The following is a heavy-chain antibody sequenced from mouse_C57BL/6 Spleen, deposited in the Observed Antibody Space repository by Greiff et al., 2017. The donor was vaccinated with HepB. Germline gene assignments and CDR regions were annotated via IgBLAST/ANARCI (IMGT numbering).Heavy chain of an antibody. CDR2: ISSGGSYT. Sequence: EVQRVESGGDLVKPGGSLKLSCAASGFTFSSYGMSWVRQTPDKRLEWVATISSGGSYTYYPDSVKGRFTISRDNAKNTLYLQMSSLKSEDTAMYYCARHHLFFDYWGQGTTLTVSS. CDR1: GFTFSSYG. CDR3: ARHHLFFDY. J-gene: IGHJ2*01. V-gene: IGHV5-6*01.